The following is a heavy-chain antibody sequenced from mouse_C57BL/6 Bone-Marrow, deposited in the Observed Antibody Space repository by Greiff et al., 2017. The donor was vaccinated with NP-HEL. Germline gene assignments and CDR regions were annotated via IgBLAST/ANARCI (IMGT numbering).Heavy chain of an antibody. V-gene: IGHV1-50*01. CDR1: GYTFTSYW. J-gene: IGHJ2*01. Sequence: QVQLKESGAELVKPGASVKLSCKASGYTFTSYWMQWVKQRPGQGLEWIGEIDPSDSYTNYNQKFKGKATLTVDTSSSTAYMQLSSLTSEDSAVYYCARECIYYYFDYWGQGTTLTVSA. D-gene: IGHD1-1*01. CDR3: ARECIYYYFDY. CDR2: IDPSDSYT.